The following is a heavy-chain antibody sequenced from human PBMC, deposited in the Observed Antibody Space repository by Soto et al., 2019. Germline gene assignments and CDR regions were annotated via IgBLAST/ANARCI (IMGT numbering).Heavy chain of an antibody. CDR2: ISYDGSNK. CDR3: ERDPRGSYYCDY. J-gene: IGHJ4*02. D-gene: IGHD1-26*01. Sequence: GGSLRLSCAASGFTFSSYAMHWVRQAPGKGLEWVAIISYDGSNKDFADSVKGRFTISRDISKSTVYLQMNSLRAEDTAMYYCERDPRGSYYCDYWGQGTLVTVSS. V-gene: IGHV3-30-3*01. CDR1: GFTFSSYA.